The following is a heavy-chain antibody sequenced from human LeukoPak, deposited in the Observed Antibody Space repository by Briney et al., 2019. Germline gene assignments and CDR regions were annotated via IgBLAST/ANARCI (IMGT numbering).Heavy chain of an antibody. CDR3: ARAALYYDSSGPFGGYAFDI. Sequence: SETLSLTCTVSGGSISSYYWSWIRQPPGKGLEWIGYIYYSESTNYNPSLKSRVTISVDTSKNQFSLKLSSVTAADTAVYYCARAALYYDSSGPFGGYAFDIWGQGTMVTVSS. V-gene: IGHV4-59*01. J-gene: IGHJ3*02. CDR1: GGSISSYY. CDR2: IYYSEST. D-gene: IGHD3-22*01.